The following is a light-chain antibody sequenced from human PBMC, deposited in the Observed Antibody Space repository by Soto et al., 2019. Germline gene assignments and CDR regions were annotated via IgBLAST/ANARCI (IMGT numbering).Light chain of an antibody. CDR2: DVS. Sequence: QSVLTQPASVSGSPGQSITIPCSGTSSDVGSYNVVSWYQQHPGKAPKLVIYDVSNRPSGVSPRFSGAKSGNTASLTIAGLQAEDEADYYCSSYTRRSTYGFGTGTKVTVL. CDR1: SSDVGSYNV. V-gene: IGLV2-14*03. J-gene: IGLJ1*01. CDR3: SSYTRRSTYG.